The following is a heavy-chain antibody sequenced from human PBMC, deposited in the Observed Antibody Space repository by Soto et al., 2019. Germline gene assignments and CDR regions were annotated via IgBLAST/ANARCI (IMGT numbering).Heavy chain of an antibody. CDR2: ISGSGGRT. D-gene: IGHD3-16*01. Sequence: VQLLESGGGLVQPGGSLRLSCAASGFTFSSYDMSWVRQAPGQGLEWVSVISGSGGRTYSADSGKGRFTISRDNSKNTLYLQMNSLRAEDTAVYYCAKRGRGAVAYDYCGQGTLVTVSS. CDR1: GFTFSSYD. J-gene: IGHJ4*02. V-gene: IGHV3-23*01. CDR3: AKRGRGAVAYDY.